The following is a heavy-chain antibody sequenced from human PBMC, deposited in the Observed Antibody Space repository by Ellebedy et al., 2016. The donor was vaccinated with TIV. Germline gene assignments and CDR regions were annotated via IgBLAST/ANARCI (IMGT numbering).Heavy chain of an antibody. J-gene: IGHJ2*01. CDR1: EFTVSSNY. CDR3: ARGHWYFDL. CDR2: IYSGGST. Sequence: GESLKISXAASEFTVSSNYMSWVRQAPGKGLEWVSVIYSGGSTYYADSVKGRFTISRHNSKNTLYLQMNSLRAEDTAVYYCARGHWYFDLWGRGTLVTVSS. V-gene: IGHV3-53*04.